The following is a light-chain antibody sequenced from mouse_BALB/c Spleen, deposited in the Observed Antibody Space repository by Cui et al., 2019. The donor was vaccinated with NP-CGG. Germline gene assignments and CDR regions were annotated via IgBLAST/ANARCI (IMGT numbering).Light chain of an antibody. V-gene: IGLV1*01. Sequence: QAVLTPESELTTLPSETVTLTCRSNTGAVTTSNYANWVQEKPDHLFTGLIGGTDNRAPGVPARFSGSLIGDKAALTITGAQTEDEAIYFCALWYSNHWVFGGGTKLTVL. CDR3: ALWYSNHWV. CDR1: TGAVTTSNY. J-gene: IGLJ1*01. CDR2: GTD.